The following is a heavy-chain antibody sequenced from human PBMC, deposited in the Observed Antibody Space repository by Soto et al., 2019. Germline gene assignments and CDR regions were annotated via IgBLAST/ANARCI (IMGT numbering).Heavy chain of an antibody. J-gene: IGHJ3*02. CDR2: ISSSSSTI. Sequence: PGGSLRLSCAASGFTFSSYSMNWVRQAPGKGLEWVSYISSSSSTIYYADSVKGRFTISRDNAKNSLYLQMNSLRAEDTAVYYCARACSGGSCYSRRDAFDIWGQGTMVTVSS. D-gene: IGHD2-15*01. CDR1: GFTFSSYS. V-gene: IGHV3-48*01. CDR3: ARACSGGSCYSRRDAFDI.